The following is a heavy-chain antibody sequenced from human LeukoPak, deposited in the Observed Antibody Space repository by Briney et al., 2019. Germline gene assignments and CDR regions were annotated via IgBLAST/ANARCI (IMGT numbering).Heavy chain of an antibody. V-gene: IGHV3-23*01. CDR2: ISGSGGST. J-gene: IGHJ6*02. CDR1: GFTFSSYA. Sequence: GGSLRLSCAASGFTFSSYAMSWVRQAPGKGLEWVSGISGSGGSTYYADSVKGQFTISRDNSKNTLYLQMNSLRAEDTAVYYCAKVRDGDYDDYYGMDVWGQGTTVTVSS. CDR3: AKVRDGDYDDYYGMDV. D-gene: IGHD4-17*01.